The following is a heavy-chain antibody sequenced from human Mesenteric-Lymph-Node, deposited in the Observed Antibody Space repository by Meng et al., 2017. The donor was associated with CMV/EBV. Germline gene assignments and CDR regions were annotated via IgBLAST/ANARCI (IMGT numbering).Heavy chain of an antibody. CDR3: AKRGSSWNYFDS. CDR1: GFTFSSYA. Sequence: GGSLRLSCAASGFTFSSYAMSWVRQAPGKGLEWVSFIYSGGPGTYYADSVKGRFTISRDNFKSMLYLQMNSLRAEDTAVYYCAKRGSSWNYFDSWGQGTLVTVSS. D-gene: IGHD6-13*01. V-gene: IGHV3-23*03. CDR2: IYSGGPGT. J-gene: IGHJ4*02.